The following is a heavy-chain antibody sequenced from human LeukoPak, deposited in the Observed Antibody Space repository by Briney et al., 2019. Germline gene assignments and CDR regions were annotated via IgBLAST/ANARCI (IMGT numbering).Heavy chain of an antibody. D-gene: IGHD3-9*01. Sequence: GRSLRPSCAASGFTFSSYGMHWVRQAPGKGLEWVAVISYDGSNKYYADSVKGRFTISRDNSKNSLYLQMNSLRAEDTAVYYCARDWKSDILTGYPFFDYWGQGTLVTVSS. CDR3: ARDWKSDILTGYPFFDY. V-gene: IGHV3-30*03. CDR1: GFTFSSYG. J-gene: IGHJ4*02. CDR2: ISYDGSNK.